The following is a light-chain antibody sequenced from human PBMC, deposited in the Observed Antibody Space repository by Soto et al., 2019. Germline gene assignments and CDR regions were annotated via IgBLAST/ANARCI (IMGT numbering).Light chain of an antibody. J-gene: IGLJ1*01. V-gene: IGLV2-23*01. CDR1: SSDVGSYNL. CDR3: CSYVASSTSYV. Sequence: QSALTQPPSVSLSPGHSITISCTGTSSDVGSYNLVSWYQQLPGKAPKLMIYEGSKRPSGVSNRFSGSKSGNTASLTISGLQAEDEAVYYCCSYVASSTSYVFGTGTKVTVL. CDR2: EGS.